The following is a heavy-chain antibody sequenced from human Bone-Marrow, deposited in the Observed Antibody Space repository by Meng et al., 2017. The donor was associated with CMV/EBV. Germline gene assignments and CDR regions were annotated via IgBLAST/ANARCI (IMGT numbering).Heavy chain of an antibody. CDR1: GFTFSSYE. CDR3: ARFYPLRFLEWLYDN. Sequence: GESLKISCAASGFTFSSYEMNWVRQAPGKGLEWVSYISSSGSTIYDADSVKGRFTISRDNAKNSLYLQMNSLRAEDKAVYYCARFYPLRFLEWLYDNWGQGPLVPVPS. CDR2: ISSSGSTI. D-gene: IGHD3-3*01. V-gene: IGHV3-48*03. J-gene: IGHJ4*02.